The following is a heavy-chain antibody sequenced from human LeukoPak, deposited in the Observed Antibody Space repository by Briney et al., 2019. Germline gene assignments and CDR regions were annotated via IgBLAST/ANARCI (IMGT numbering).Heavy chain of an antibody. V-gene: IGHV1-2*02. CDR3: ARSGDDFWSGYSKRYNWFDP. CDR1: GYTFTGYY. CDR2: INPNRGGT. J-gene: IGHJ5*02. D-gene: IGHD3-3*01. Sequence: GASVKVSCKASGYTFTGYYMHWVRQAPGQGLEWMGWINPNRGGTNYAQKFQGRVTMTRDTSISTAYMELSRLRSDDTAVYYCARSGDDFWSGYSKRYNWFDPWGQGTLVTVSS.